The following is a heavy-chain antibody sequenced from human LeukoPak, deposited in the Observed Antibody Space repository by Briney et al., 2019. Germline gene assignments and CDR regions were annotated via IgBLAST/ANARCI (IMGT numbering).Heavy chain of an antibody. Sequence: GGSLRLSCTASGFTFDDYAMHWVRQAPGKGLEWVSGISWNSGSIGYADSVKGRFTISRDNAKNSLYLQMNSLRAEDTALYYCAKAGQWELSPSYFDYWGQGTLVTVSS. J-gene: IGHJ4*02. CDR2: ISWNSGSI. CDR3: AKAGQWELSPSYFDY. V-gene: IGHV3-9*01. D-gene: IGHD1-26*01. CDR1: GFTFDDYA.